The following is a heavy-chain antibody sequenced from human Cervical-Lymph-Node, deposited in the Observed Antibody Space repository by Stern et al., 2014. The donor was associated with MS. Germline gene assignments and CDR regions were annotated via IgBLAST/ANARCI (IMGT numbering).Heavy chain of an antibody. CDR1: GFRFEDYG. D-gene: IGHD2/OR15-2a*01. Sequence: QLVESGGGLVQPGRSLRLSCAASGFRFEDYGMHWVRQVPGKGLEWASGISWNSGDIGYADAVRGRFTISRDNAKNSLYLDMNSLRPDDTAWYFCVKDRGLALLSGMDVWGQGTTVTVSS. CDR3: VKDRGLALLSGMDV. V-gene: IGHV3-9*01. J-gene: IGHJ6*02. CDR2: ISWNSGDI.